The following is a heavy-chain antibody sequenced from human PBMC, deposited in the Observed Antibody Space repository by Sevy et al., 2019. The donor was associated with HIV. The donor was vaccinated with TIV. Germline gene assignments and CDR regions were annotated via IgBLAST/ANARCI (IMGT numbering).Heavy chain of an antibody. CDR3: ARDAALSNYYDSSGYPNAFDI. CDR2: ISSSSYI. J-gene: IGHJ3*02. V-gene: IGHV3-21*01. CDR1: GFTFSSYS. D-gene: IGHD3-22*01. Sequence: GGSLRLSCVASGFTFSSYSMNWVRQAPGKGLEWVSSISSSSYIYYADSVKGRFTISRDNAKNSLYLQMNSLRAEDTAGYYCARDAALSNYYDSSGYPNAFDIWGQGTMVTVSS.